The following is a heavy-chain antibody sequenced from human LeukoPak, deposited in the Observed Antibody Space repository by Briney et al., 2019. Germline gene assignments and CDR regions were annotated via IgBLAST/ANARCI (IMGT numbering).Heavy chain of an antibody. J-gene: IGHJ5*02. Sequence: GESLKISCKGSGYSFTTYWIGWVRQMPGKGLEWMGIIYPGDSDTRYSPSFQGQVTISADKSISTAYLQWSSLKAPDTAMYYCARGIYCSSTSCSHWFDPWGQGTLVTVSS. CDR2: IYPGDSDT. CDR1: GYSFTTYW. D-gene: IGHD2-2*01. CDR3: ARGIYCSSTSCSHWFDP. V-gene: IGHV5-51*01.